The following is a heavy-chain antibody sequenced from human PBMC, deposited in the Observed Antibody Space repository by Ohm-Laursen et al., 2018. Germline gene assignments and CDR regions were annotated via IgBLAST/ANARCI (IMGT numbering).Heavy chain of an antibody. D-gene: IGHD6-19*01. CDR3: AKSMGHSGDGVDY. V-gene: IGHV3-30*18. CDR1: GFTFSNYA. CDR2: MSYDGSNQ. J-gene: IGHJ4*02. Sequence: SLRLSCAASGFTFSNYAMHWVRQAPGKGLEWVAVMSYDGSNQYYVDSVKGRFTISGDGSKNTLSLQMNSLRAEDTAVYYCAKSMGHSGDGVDYWGQGTLVTVSS.